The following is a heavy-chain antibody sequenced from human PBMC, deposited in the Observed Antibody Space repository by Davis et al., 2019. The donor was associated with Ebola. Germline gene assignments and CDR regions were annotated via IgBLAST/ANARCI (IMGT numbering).Heavy chain of an antibody. J-gene: IGHJ4*02. D-gene: IGHD3-10*01. V-gene: IGHV1-8*01. CDR3: AKAPTWSKINYYCFDD. Sequence: ASVTVSCKASAYTFTSYDINWVRQATGQGLEWMGWMNPNSGNTGYAQKFKGRVSMTRNTSISTAYMELSSMRSEDTAMYYCAKAPTWSKINYYCFDDWGQGTLVTVSS. CDR1: AYTFTSYD. CDR2: MNPNSGNT.